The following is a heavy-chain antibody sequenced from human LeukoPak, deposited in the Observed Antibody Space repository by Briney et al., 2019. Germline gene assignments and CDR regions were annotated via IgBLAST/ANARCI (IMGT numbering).Heavy chain of an antibody. J-gene: IGHJ4*02. V-gene: IGHV4-59*08. CDR2: IYYSGST. Sequence: SETLSLTCTVSGGSISSYYWSWIRRPPGKGLEWIGYIYYSGSTNYNPSLKSRVTISVDTSKNQFSLKLSSVTAADTAVYYCARLNYDFWSGYYTGGLGKYYFDYWGQGTLITVSS. CDR1: GGSISSYY. D-gene: IGHD3-3*01. CDR3: ARLNYDFWSGYYTGGLGKYYFDY.